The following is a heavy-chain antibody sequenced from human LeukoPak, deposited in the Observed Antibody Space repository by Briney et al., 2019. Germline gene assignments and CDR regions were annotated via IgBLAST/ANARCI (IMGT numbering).Heavy chain of an antibody. J-gene: IGHJ5*02. Sequence: GASVNVSCKASVYNFGSYDIHWVRQASGQGLEWIGWMNSYSGRTVFAPKLYGRLTMTKNTSIDTAYLELSSLGSENTAIYYCARGRRLGMSMNRGALVDPCGQGTLVSVSS. CDR3: ARGRRLGMSMNRGALVDP. CDR1: VYNFGSYD. V-gene: IGHV1-8*01. D-gene: IGHD3-10*01. CDR2: MNSYSGRT.